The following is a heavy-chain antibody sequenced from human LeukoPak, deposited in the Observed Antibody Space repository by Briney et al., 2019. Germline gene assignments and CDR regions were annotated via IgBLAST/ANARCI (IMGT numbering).Heavy chain of an antibody. V-gene: IGHV1-18*01. CDR2: ISAYNGKK. CDR3: ARDGITDTTPDY. Sequence: ASVKVSCKASGYTFTSYGISWVRQAPGQGLEWMGWISAYNGKKNNAQKLQARVTMTTDTSTSTAYMELRSLRSDDTAVYFCARDGITDTTPDYWGQGTLVTVSS. J-gene: IGHJ4*02. CDR1: GYTFTSYG. D-gene: IGHD1-14*01.